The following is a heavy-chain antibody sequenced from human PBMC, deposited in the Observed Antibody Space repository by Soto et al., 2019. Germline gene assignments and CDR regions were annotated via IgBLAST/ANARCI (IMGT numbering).Heavy chain of an antibody. CDR2: INAGNGNT. J-gene: IGHJ3*02. Sequence: ASVKVSCKASGYTFTSYGISWVRQAPGQRLEWMGWINAGNGNTKYSQKFQGRVTITRDTSASTAYMELSSLRSEDTAVYYCARGPDYTDAFDIWGQGTMVNVS. CDR3: ARGPDYTDAFDI. D-gene: IGHD4-4*01. CDR1: GYTFTSYG. V-gene: IGHV1-3*01.